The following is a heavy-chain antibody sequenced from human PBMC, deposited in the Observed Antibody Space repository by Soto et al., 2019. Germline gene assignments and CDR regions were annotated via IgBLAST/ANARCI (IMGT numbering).Heavy chain of an antibody. D-gene: IGHD3-22*01. V-gene: IGHV3-48*03. CDR1: GFTFSSYE. CDR2: ISSSGSTI. Sequence: GGSLRLSCAASGFTFSSYEMNWVRQAPGKGLEWVSYISSSGSTIYYADSVKGRFTISRDNAKNSLYLQMNSLRAEDTAVYYCAILVVYYSGMDVWGHGTTVTVSS. CDR3: AILVVYYSGMDV. J-gene: IGHJ6*02.